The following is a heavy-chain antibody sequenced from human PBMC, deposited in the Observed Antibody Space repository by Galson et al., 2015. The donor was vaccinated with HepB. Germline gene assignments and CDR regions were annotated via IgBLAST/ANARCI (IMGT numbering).Heavy chain of an antibody. Sequence: SETLSLTCAVYGGSFSGYYWSWIRQPPGKGLEWVGEINHSGSTNYNPSLKSRVTISVDTSKNQFSLKLSSVTAADTAVYYCARHDQDTAMVYFDYWGQGTLVTVSS. J-gene: IGHJ4*02. V-gene: IGHV4-34*01. CDR3: ARHDQDTAMVYFDY. CDR1: GGSFSGYY. D-gene: IGHD5-18*01. CDR2: INHSGST.